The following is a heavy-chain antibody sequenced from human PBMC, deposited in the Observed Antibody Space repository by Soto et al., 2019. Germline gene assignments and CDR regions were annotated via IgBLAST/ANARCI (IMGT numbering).Heavy chain of an antibody. D-gene: IGHD2-2*02. CDR2: ISRGSSTV. CDR3: TRHIPALGLIDY. CDR1: GFIFANYD. V-gene: IGHV3-48*02. J-gene: IGHJ4*02. Sequence: EVQLVESGGDLVQPGGSLRLSRAASGFIFANYDMNWVRQAPGKGLQWVSYISRGSSTVYYVQSVRGRFTTSRDNAKNSLYLQMDSLRDEDTAVYFCTRHIPALGLIDYWGQGTLVTVSA.